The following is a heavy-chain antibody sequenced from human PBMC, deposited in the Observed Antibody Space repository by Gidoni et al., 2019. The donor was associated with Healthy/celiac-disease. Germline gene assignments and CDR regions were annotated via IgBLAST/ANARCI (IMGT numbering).Heavy chain of an antibody. CDR1: GYTFTSYG. Sequence: QVQLVQSGAEVQKPGASVKVSCKASGYTFTSYGISWVRQAPGQGLEWMGWISAYNGNTTYAQKLQGSVTMTTDTSTSTAYMELRSLRSDDTAVYYCARDRLPGGSGSYYNVELGYWGQGTLVTVSS. CDR2: ISAYNGNT. CDR3: ARDRLPGGSGSYYNVELGY. D-gene: IGHD3-10*01. J-gene: IGHJ4*02. V-gene: IGHV1-18*01.